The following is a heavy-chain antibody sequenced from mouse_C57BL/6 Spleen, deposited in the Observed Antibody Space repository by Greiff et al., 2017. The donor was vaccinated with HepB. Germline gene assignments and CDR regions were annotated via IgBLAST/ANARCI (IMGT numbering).Heavy chain of an antibody. CDR2: ISSGGSYT. CDR1: GFTFSSYG. J-gene: IGHJ2*01. V-gene: IGHV5-6*01. CDR3: ARADDYDGFDY. D-gene: IGHD2-4*01. Sequence: VQLKESGGDLVKPGGSLKLSCAASGFTFSSYGMSWVRQTPDKRLEWVATISSGGSYTYYPDSVKGRFTISRDNAKNTLYLQLSSLKSEDTAMYYCARADDYDGFDYWGQGTTLTVSS.